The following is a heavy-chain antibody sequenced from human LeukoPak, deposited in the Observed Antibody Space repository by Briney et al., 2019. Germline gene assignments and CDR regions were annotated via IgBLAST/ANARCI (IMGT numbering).Heavy chain of an antibody. V-gene: IGHV4-61*01. CDR3: ARESLVPGRTTFDY. D-gene: IGHD6-19*01. J-gene: IGHJ4*02. CDR2: IYSGNT. Sequence: SETLSLTCTVSGGSVSGGSDHWTWIRQPPGKGLEWIGYIYSGNTNYNPSLKSRLTISLDTSKNQFSLRLTSVTAADTALYYCARESLVPGRTTFDYWGLGTLVTVSS. CDR1: GGSVSGGSDH.